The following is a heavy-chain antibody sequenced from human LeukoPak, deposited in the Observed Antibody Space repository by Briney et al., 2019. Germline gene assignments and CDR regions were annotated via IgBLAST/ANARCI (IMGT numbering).Heavy chain of an antibody. V-gene: IGHV4-4*07. CDR1: GGSITIYY. J-gene: IGHJ6*03. CDR2: IYTSGST. D-gene: IGHD3-9*01. CDR3: AREGTILTGYLVYYYYYMDV. Sequence: SETLSLTCTVSGGSITIYYWSWIRQPAGKGLEWIGRIYTSGSTNYNPSLKSRVTMSVDTSKNQFSLQLNSVTPEDTAVYYCAREGTILTGYLVYYYYYMDVWGKGTTVTISS.